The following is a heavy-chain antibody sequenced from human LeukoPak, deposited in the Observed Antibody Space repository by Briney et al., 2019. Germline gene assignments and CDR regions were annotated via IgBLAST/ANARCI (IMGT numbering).Heavy chain of an antibody. CDR2: IYYNGST. CDR3: ARTSLGGAWFDP. D-gene: IGHD3-10*01. V-gene: IGHV4-30-4*08. J-gene: IGHJ5*02. CDR1: GGSISSGDYY. Sequence: SETLSLTCTVSGGSISSGDYYWSWIRQPPGKGLEWIGYIYYNGSTYYNPSLKSRVTISVDMSKNQFSLKLSSVTAADTAVYYCARTSLGGAWFDPWGQGTLVTVSS.